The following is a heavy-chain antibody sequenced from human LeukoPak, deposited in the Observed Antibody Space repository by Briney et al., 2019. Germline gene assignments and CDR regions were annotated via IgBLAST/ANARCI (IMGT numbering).Heavy chain of an antibody. D-gene: IGHD3-10*01. CDR2: ISNSGSII. Sequence: GGSLRLSCAASGFTFSDYYMSWIRQAPGKGLEWVSYISNSGSIIYYADSVKGRFTISRDNAKNSLYLQMNSLRAEDAAVYYCARDNTYYYGSRSYSHRYYFDYWGQGTLVTVSS. V-gene: IGHV3-11*01. CDR3: ARDNTYYYGSRSYSHRYYFDY. CDR1: GFTFSDYY. J-gene: IGHJ4*02.